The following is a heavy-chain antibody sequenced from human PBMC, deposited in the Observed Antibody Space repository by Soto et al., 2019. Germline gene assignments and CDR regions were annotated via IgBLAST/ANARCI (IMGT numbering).Heavy chain of an antibody. J-gene: IGHJ6*02. CDR3: ATTNVTHSRYDYGDYYYYYRMDV. D-gene: IGHD5-12*01. CDR2: IIPIFGTA. V-gene: IGHV1-69*13. CDR1: GGTFSSYA. Sequence: ASGKVSCMASGGTFSSYAISWVRQAPGQGLEWMGGIIPIFGTANYAQKFQGRVTMTADECTSTAYMEMSILRSEDTALYYCATTNVTHSRYDYGDYYYYYRMDVWRQETTVTVSS.